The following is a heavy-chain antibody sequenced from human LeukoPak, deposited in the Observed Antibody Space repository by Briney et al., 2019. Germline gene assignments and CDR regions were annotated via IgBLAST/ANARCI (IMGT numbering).Heavy chain of an antibody. V-gene: IGHV4-31*03. J-gene: IGHJ4*02. CDR1: GASVSRGVYY. Sequence: SETLSLTCTVSGASVSRGVYYWSWIRQHPGKGLEWIGFTSYGGGAYYNPSLMSRITMSVDPSQNQFSLKMRDVTAADTAVYFCATAEWENFYFDSWGQGALVAVTS. CDR2: TSYGGGA. CDR3: ATAEWENFYFDS. D-gene: IGHD1-26*01.